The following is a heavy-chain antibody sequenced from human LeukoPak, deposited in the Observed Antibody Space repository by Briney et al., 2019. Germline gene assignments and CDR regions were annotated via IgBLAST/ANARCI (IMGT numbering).Heavy chain of an antibody. Sequence: GGSLRLSCAASGFTFSSYAMSWVRQAPGKGLEWVSVISGSGGSTYYADSVKGRFTISRDNSKNTLYLQMNSLRAEDTAVYYCAKKYSSGWYGSIDYWGQGTLVTVSP. CDR3: AKKYSSGWYGSIDY. CDR2: ISGSGGST. J-gene: IGHJ4*02. D-gene: IGHD6-19*01. V-gene: IGHV3-23*01. CDR1: GFTFSSYA.